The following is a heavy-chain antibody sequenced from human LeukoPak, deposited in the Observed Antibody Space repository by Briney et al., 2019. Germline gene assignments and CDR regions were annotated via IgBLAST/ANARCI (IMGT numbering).Heavy chain of an antibody. Sequence: SETLSLTCGVSGGSVSSTNWWTWIRQPPGKGLEWIGEVHLDGRTNFNPSLKSRLTMSVDLSENHVSLKLTSVTAADTAVYYCARHGIGDLRLFDYWGQGTLVTVSS. D-gene: IGHD4-17*01. CDR3: ARHGIGDLRLFDY. CDR1: GGSVSSTNW. V-gene: IGHV4-4*02. CDR2: VHLDGRT. J-gene: IGHJ4*02.